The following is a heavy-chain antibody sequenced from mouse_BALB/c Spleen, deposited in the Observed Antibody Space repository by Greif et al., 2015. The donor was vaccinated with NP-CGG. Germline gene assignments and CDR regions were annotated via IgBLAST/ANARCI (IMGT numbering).Heavy chain of an antibody. V-gene: IGHV1-54*01. CDR2: INPGSGGT. Sequence: VQLQQSGAELVRPGTSVKVSCKASGYASTNYLIEWVKQRPGQGLEWIGVINPGSGGTNYNEKFKGKATLTADKSSSTAYMQLSSLTSDDSAVYFCARDWDLWYFDVWGAGTTVTVSS. CDR1: GYASTNYL. J-gene: IGHJ1*01. CDR3: ARDWDLWYFDV. D-gene: IGHD4-1*01.